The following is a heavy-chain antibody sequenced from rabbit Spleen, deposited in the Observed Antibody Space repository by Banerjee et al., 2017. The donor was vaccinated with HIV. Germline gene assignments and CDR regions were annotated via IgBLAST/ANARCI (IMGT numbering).Heavy chain of an antibody. Sequence: QSLEESGGDLVKPGASLTLTCTASGFSFSSRYYMCWVRQAPGKGLEWIACIYDGSSTSTKYASWAKGRFTISKTSSTTVTLQMTSLTAADTATYFCARERPYSSYSWWGQGTLVTVS. J-gene: IGHJ4*01. D-gene: IGHD5-1*01. V-gene: IGHV1S40*01. CDR1: GFSFSSRYY. CDR2: IYDGSSTST. CDR3: ARERPYSSYSW.